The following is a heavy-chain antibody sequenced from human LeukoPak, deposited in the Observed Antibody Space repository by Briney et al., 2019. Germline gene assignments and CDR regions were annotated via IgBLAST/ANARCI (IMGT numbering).Heavy chain of an antibody. D-gene: IGHD1-26*01. CDR3: ARGATTLGY. CDR1: GITLNNNA. Sequence: PGGSLRLSCAASGITLNNNAMSWVRQAPGKGLEWVSAISGSGGSTYYADSVKGRFTISRDNAKNSLYLQMNSLRAEDTAVYYCARGATTLGYWGQGTLVTVSS. CDR2: ISGSGGST. J-gene: IGHJ4*02. V-gene: IGHV3-23*01.